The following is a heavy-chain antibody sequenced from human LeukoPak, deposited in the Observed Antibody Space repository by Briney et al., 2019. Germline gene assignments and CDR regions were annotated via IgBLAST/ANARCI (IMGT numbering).Heavy chain of an antibody. D-gene: IGHD2/OR15-2a*01. V-gene: IGHV4-39*07. CDR3: ARGLYEARPNDAFDI. CDR1: GGSISSSSYY. J-gene: IGHJ3*02. CDR2: IYYSGST. Sequence: SETLSLTCTVSGGSISSSSYYWGWIRQPPGKGLECIGSIYYSGSTYYNPSLKSRVTISVDTSKNQFFLKLSFVTAADTAVYYCARGLYEARPNDAFDIWGQGTMVTVSS.